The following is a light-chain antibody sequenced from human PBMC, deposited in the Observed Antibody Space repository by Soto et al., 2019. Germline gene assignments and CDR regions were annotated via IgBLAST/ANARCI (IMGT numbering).Light chain of an antibody. Sequence: QSALTQPASVSGSPGQSITISCTGTSSDVGRYNYVSWCQQHPGKAPKLIIYDVSNRPSGVSNRFSGSKSGNTASLTISGLQAEDEAEYYCSSYTSSSTVVFGGGTKLTVL. J-gene: IGLJ2*01. CDR2: DVS. CDR3: SSYTSSSTVV. V-gene: IGLV2-14*01. CDR1: SSDVGRYNY.